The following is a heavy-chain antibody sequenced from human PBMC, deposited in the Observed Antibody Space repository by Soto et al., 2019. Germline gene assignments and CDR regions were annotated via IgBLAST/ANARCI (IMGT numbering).Heavy chain of an antibody. J-gene: IGHJ6*02. V-gene: IGHV1-18*01. CDR2: ISAYNGNT. Sequence: ASVKVSCKASGYTFTSYGISWVRQAPGQGLEWMGWISAYNGNTNYAQKLQGRVTMTTDTSTSTAYMELRSLRSDDTAVYYCARSRARSNYYCGMDVWGQGTTVTVSS. CDR3: ARSRARSNYYCGMDV. CDR1: GYTFTSYG.